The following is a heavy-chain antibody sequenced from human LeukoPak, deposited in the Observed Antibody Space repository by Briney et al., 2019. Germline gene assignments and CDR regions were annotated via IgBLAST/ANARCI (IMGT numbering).Heavy chain of an antibody. V-gene: IGHV4-4*07. CDR1: GGSITTYY. J-gene: IGHJ6*02. CDR2: IYTSGST. D-gene: IGHD2-2*02. Sequence: SETLSLTCTVSGGSITTYYWSWIRQPAGKGLEWIGRIYTSGSTNYNPSLKSRVTMSVDTSKNQFSLKVSSVTAADRAVYYCARSKCSSTNCYKREKYYYYGMDVWGQGTTVTVSS. CDR3: ARSKCSSTNCYKREKYYYYGMDV.